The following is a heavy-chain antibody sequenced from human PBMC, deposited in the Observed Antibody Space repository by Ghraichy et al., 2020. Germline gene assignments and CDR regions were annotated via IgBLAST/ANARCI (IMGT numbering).Heavy chain of an antibody. D-gene: IGHD6-19*01. CDR3: ARATWAVAGFTLYFQH. CDR1: GGTFSSYA. Sequence: SVKVSCKASGGTFSSYAISWVRQAPGQGLEWMGGIIPIFGTANYAQKFQGRVTITADESTSTAYMELSSLRSEDTAVYYCARATWAVAGFTLYFQHWGQGTLVTVSS. CDR2: IIPIFGTA. J-gene: IGHJ1*01. V-gene: IGHV1-69*13.